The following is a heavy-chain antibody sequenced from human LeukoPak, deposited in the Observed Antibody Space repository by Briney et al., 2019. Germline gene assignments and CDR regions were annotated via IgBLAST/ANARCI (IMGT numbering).Heavy chain of an antibody. CDR1: GFTFSSYA. Sequence: LPGGSLRLSCAASGFTFSSYAIHWVRQAPGKGLEWVAVISYDGSNKYYADSAKGRFTISRDISKNTLYLQMNSLRAEDTAVYYCARGYCSSISCYVDYWGQGTLVTVSS. CDR3: ARGYCSSISCYVDY. CDR2: ISYDGSNK. J-gene: IGHJ4*02. V-gene: IGHV3-30*04. D-gene: IGHD2-2*01.